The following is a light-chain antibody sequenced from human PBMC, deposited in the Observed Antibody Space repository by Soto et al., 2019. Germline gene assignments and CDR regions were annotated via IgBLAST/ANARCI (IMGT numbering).Light chain of an antibody. Sequence: QSALTPPPSASGSPGQSVTISCTGTSSDVGDYNYVSWYQQHPGKAPKLMIYEVSKRPSGVPDRFSGSKSGNTASLTVSGLQAEDEADYYCSSYAGSNNLVFGTGTKLTVL. V-gene: IGLV2-8*01. CDR1: SSDVGDYNY. J-gene: IGLJ1*01. CDR2: EVS. CDR3: SSYAGSNNLV.